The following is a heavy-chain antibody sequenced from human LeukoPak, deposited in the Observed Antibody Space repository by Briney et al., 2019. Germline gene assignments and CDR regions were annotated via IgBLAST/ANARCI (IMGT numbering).Heavy chain of an antibody. V-gene: IGHV3-13*01. D-gene: IGHD1-1*01. CDR2: IGTAGDT. CDR1: GFTFSDYD. CDR3: ARVAKERVGGVYYFDY. J-gene: IGHJ4*02. Sequence: LSGVSLRLSCAASGFTFSDYDMPWVRQATGKGLEWVSAIGTAGDTYYAGSVKGRFTISRENAKNSLYLQMNSLRAGDTAVYYCARVAKERVGGVYYFDYWGQGTLVTVSS.